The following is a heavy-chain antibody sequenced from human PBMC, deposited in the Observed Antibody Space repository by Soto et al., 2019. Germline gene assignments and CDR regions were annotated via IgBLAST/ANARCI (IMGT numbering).Heavy chain of an antibody. CDR1: GGSVSSGSYY. CDR2: IYYGGST. CDR3: ARGWQRSSWYSVDYYYYGMDV. J-gene: IGHJ6*02. V-gene: IGHV4-61*01. Sequence: PSETLSLTCTVSGGSVSSGSYYWSWIRQPPGKGLEWIGFIYYGGSTNYNPSLKRRVIISVDTSKNQFLLKLSSVTAADTAVYYCARGWQRSSWYSVDYYYYGMDVWGQGTTVTVSS. D-gene: IGHD6-13*01.